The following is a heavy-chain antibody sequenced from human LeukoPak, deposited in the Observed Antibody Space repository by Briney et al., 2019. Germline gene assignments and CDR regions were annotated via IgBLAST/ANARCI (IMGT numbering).Heavy chain of an antibody. CDR2: IIPIFGTA. CDR1: GGTFSSYA. D-gene: IGHD4-11*01. V-gene: IGHV1-69*13. Sequence: ASVKVSCKASGGTFSSYAISWVRQAPGQGLEWMGGIIPIFGTANYAQKFQGRVTITADESTSTAYMELSSLRSEDTAVYYCARDTRNDYINWFDPWGQGTLVTASS. CDR3: ARDTRNDYINWFDP. J-gene: IGHJ5*02.